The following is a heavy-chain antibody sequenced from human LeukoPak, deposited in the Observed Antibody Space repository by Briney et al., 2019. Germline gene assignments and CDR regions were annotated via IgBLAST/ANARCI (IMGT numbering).Heavy chain of an antibody. J-gene: IGHJ6*03. CDR2: ISAYNGNT. Sequence: ASVKVSCKASGYTFTGYYMHWVRQAPGQGLEWMGWISAYNGNTNYAQKRQGRVTMTTDTSTSTAYMELRSLRSDDTAVYYCARDGVVVVPANFYYMDVWGKGTTVTISS. V-gene: IGHV1-18*04. CDR3: ARDGVVVVPANFYYMDV. CDR1: GYTFTGYY. D-gene: IGHD2-2*01.